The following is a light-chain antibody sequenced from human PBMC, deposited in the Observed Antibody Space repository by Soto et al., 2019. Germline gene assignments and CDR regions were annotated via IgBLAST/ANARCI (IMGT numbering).Light chain of an antibody. Sequence: DIQMTQSPSTLSASVGDRVTITCRASQSISSWLAWYQQKPGKAPNRLIYDASSLESGVPSRFSGSGSGTEFTLTISSLQPDDFATYYCQQYNGYSSVGQGTKVEIK. CDR1: QSISSW. J-gene: IGKJ1*01. CDR3: QQYNGYSS. V-gene: IGKV1-5*01. CDR2: DAS.